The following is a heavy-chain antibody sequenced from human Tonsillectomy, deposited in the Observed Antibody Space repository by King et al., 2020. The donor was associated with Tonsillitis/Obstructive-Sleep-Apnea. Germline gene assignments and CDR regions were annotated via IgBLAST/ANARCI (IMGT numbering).Heavy chain of an antibody. Sequence: VQLVESGAEVKKPGSSVKVSCKASGGTFSSYAISWVRQAPGQGLEWMGRIIPILGIANYAQKFQGRVTITAGKSTSTAYMELSSLSSEDTAVYYCASPEYYYDSSGSSHFDYWGQGTLVTVSS. CDR2: IIPILGIA. CDR3: ASPEYYYDSSGSSHFDY. CDR1: GGTFSSYA. J-gene: IGHJ4*02. D-gene: IGHD3-22*01. V-gene: IGHV1-69*09.